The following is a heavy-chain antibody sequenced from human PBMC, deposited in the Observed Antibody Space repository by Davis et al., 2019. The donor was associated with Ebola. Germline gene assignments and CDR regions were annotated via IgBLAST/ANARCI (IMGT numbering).Heavy chain of an antibody. J-gene: IGHJ4*02. CDR2: IYYSGST. V-gene: IGHV4-59*08. Sequence: SETLSPTCTVSGGSISSYYWSWIRQPPGKGLEWIGYIYYSGSTNYNPSLKSRVTTSVDTSKNQFSLKLSSVTAADTAVYYCARLEAVAGLDYWGQGTLVTVSS. CDR3: ARLEAVAGLDY. CDR1: GGSISSYY. D-gene: IGHD6-19*01.